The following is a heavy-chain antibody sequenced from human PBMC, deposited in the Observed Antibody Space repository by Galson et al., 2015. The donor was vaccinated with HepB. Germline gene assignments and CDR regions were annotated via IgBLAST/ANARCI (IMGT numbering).Heavy chain of an antibody. CDR1: GFTFSRYA. D-gene: IGHD4-17*01. J-gene: IGHJ4*02. Sequence: SLRLSCAASGFTFSRYAMHWVRQAPGKGLEWVAIISFDGSSNYYADSVKGRFTISRDNSKNTLFLQINSVRAEDTAVYYCARDIGNGDYVSSLDHWGQGTLVTVSS. V-gene: IGHV3-30-3*01. CDR3: ARDIGNGDYVSSLDH. CDR2: ISFDGSSN.